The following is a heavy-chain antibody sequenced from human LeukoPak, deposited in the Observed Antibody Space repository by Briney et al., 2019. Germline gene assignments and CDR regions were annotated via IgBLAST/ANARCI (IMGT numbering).Heavy chain of an antibody. CDR1: GFTFSSYW. CDR2: INHNGNVN. J-gene: IGHJ6*02. CDR3: ARGGGLDV. D-gene: IGHD3-16*01. V-gene: IGHV3-7*03. Sequence: GGSLRLSCAASGFTFSSYWMNWARQAPGKGLEWVASINHNGNVNYYVDSVKGRFTISRGNAKNSLYLQMSNLRAEDTAVYFCARGGGLDVWGQGATVTVSS.